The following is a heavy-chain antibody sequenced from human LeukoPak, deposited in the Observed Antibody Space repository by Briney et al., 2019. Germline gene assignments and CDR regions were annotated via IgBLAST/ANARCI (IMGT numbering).Heavy chain of an antibody. CDR3: AGINDYGDPTGAFDI. V-gene: IGHV3-21*01. J-gene: IGHJ3*02. CDR2: ISSSSSYI. D-gene: IGHD4-17*01. CDR1: GFTFSSYS. Sequence: PEGSLRLSCAASGFTFSSYSMNWVRQAPGKGLEWVSSISSSSSYIHYTDSVKGRFTISRDNAKNSLYLQMNSLRVEDTAVYYCAGINDYGDPTGAFDIWGQGTMVTVSS.